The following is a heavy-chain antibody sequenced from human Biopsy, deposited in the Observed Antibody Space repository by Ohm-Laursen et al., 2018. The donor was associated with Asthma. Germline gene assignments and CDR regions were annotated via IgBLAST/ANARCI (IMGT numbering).Heavy chain of an antibody. CDR2: IIPIFGPT. J-gene: IGHJ4*02. CDR1: GGTFSSNS. CDR3: ARGPEYVRSSGALDY. Sequence: SSVKVSCKTSGGTFSSNSINWVRQAPGQGLEWMGRIIPIFGPTNYAQKFQGRVTISTDDSTSTAYMELSSLSSEDTALYYCARGPEYVRSSGALDYWGQGTLVTVSS. D-gene: IGHD2-2*01. V-gene: IGHV1-69*05.